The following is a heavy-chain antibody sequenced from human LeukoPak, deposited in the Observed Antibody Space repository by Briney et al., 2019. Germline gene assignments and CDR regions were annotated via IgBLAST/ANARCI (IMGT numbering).Heavy chain of an antibody. J-gene: IGHJ3*02. Sequence: SETLSLTCTVSGGSISSYYWSWIRQPPGKGLEWIGYIYYSGSTNYNPSLKSRVTISVDTSKNQFSLKLSSVTAADTAVYYCARVGSSGYYAFDIWGQGTMVAASS. D-gene: IGHD3-22*01. CDR1: GGSISSYY. CDR2: IYYSGST. V-gene: IGHV4-59*01. CDR3: ARVGSSGYYAFDI.